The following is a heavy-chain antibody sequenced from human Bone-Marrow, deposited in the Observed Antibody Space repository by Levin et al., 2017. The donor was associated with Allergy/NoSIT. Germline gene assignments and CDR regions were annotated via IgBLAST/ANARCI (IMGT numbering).Heavy chain of an antibody. CDR3: AGYDTSAYHSPFDY. V-gene: IGHV3-23*01. CDR1: GFIFSNYA. D-gene: IGHD3-22*01. CDR2: ISGSGGNT. J-gene: IGHJ4*02. Sequence: GGSLRLSCAASGFIFSNYAMNWVRQAPGKGLEWVSQISGSGGNTHYADSVKGRFTFSRDNSKNTLYLQLNSLRAEDTAVYYCAGYDTSAYHSPFDYWGQGTLVTVSS.